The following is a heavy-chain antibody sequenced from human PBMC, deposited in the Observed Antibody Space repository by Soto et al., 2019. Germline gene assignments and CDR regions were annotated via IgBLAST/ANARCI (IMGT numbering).Heavy chain of an antibody. V-gene: IGHV4-4*02. CDR1: GGSISSSTW. CDR3: ASPWGSFLPGRADDLDI. Sequence: SETLSLTCAVSGGSISSSTWWSWVRQPPGKGLEWIGEIYQNGGTNYSPSLRSRVTLSVDKSKNQFSLRLNSVTAADTAVYYCASPWGSFLPGRADDLDILGQGTMVTVSS. D-gene: IGHD3-9*01. CDR2: IYQNGGT. J-gene: IGHJ3*02.